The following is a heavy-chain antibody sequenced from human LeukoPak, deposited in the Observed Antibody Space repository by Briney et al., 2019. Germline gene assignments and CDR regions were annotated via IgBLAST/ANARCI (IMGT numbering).Heavy chain of an antibody. D-gene: IGHD3-10*01. V-gene: IGHV3-74*01. CDR1: GFTFSSYW. CDR2: INSDGSST. Sequence: GGSLRLSCAASGFTFSSYWMHWVRQAPGKGLVWVSRINSDGSSTSYADSVKGRFTISRDNAKNTLYLQMNRLRAEDTAVYYCALINYYYYGMDVWGQGTTVTVSS. CDR3: ALINYYYYGMDV. J-gene: IGHJ6*02.